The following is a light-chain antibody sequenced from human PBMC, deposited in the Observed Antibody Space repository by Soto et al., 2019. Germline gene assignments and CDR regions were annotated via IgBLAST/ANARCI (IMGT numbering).Light chain of an antibody. CDR1: QDIGND. CDR3: QKGFT. J-gene: IGKJ3*01. Sequence: AIQMIQCPSSLAASVGERITITCRASQDIGNDLGWYQQKPGKAPKVLIYAASNLQSGVPSRFSGSGSGTDFTFTISSLQPEDIATDYCQKGFTFGPGTKVDIK. V-gene: IGKV1-6*01. CDR2: AAS.